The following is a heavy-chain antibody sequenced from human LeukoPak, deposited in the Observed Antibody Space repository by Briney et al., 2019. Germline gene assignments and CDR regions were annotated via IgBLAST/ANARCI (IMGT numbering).Heavy chain of an antibody. Sequence: SEALSLTCTVSSGSISGYYWSWIRQPPGKGLEWIGYIYHGGSARYNPSLMSRVTISVDPSKNQFSLKLSSVTAADTAVYYCCSGPCTLNWFDPWGQGSLVTVSS. CDR2: IYHGGSA. V-gene: IGHV4-59*08. D-gene: IGHD6-25*01. CDR3: CSGPCTLNWFDP. J-gene: IGHJ5*02. CDR1: SGSISGYY.